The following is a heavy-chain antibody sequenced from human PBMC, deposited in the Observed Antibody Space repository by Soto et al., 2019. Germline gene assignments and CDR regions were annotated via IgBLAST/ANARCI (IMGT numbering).Heavy chain of an antibody. CDR3: ASGAGYNWFDP. Sequence: QVQLVQSGAEVKKPGSSVKVSCKASGGTFSSYTISWVRQAPGQGREWMGRIIPILGIANYAQKFQGRVTITADKSTSTAYMERSSLRSEDTAVYYCASGAGYNWFDPWGQGTLVTVSS. CDR2: IIPILGIA. D-gene: IGHD6-19*01. V-gene: IGHV1-69*02. J-gene: IGHJ5*02. CDR1: GGTFSSYT.